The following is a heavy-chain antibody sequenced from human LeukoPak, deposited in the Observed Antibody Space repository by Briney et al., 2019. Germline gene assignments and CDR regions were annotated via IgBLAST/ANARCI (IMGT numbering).Heavy chain of an antibody. V-gene: IGHV3-23*01. CDR3: AKALTYYDSSGYYLYFDY. Sequence: GGSLRLSCAASGFTFSIYGMSWVRQGPGKGLEWVSSISAYGESTYYADSVKGRFTISRDNSKNTLYLQMNSLRAEDTAVYYCAKALTYYDSSGYYLYFDYWGQGTLVTVSS. D-gene: IGHD3-22*01. J-gene: IGHJ4*02. CDR1: GFTFSIYG. CDR2: ISAYGEST.